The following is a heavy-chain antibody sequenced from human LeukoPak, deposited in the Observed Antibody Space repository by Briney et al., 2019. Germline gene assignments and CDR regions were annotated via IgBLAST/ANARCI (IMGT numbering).Heavy chain of an antibody. CDR1: GFTFSSYA. Sequence: PGGSLRLSCAASGFTFSSYAMSWVRQAPGKGLEWVSAISGSGGSTYYAGSVKGRFTISRDNSKNTLYLQMNSLRAEDTAVYYCAKDGMSSGSFDYWGQGTLVTVSS. CDR3: AKDGMSSGSFDY. CDR2: ISGSGGST. V-gene: IGHV3-23*01. J-gene: IGHJ4*02. D-gene: IGHD6-25*01.